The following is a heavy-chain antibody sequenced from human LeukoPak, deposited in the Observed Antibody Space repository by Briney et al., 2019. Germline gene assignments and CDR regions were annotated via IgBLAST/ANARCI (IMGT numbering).Heavy chain of an antibody. D-gene: IGHD1-1*01. Sequence: KSSETLSLTCTVSGGSISSSSYYWGWIRQPPGKGLEWIGSIYYSGSTYYNPSLKSRFTISVDTSKNQFSLKLSSVTAADTAVYYCARHPHIKELERRYAFDIWGQGTMVTVSS. J-gene: IGHJ3*02. CDR2: IYYSGST. CDR3: ARHPHIKELERRYAFDI. CDR1: GGSISSSSYY. V-gene: IGHV4-39*01.